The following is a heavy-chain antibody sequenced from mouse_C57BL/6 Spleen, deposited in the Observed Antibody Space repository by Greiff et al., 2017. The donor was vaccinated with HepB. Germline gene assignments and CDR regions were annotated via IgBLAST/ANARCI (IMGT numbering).Heavy chain of an antibody. V-gene: IGHV14-4*01. CDR3: TTGDGNYLYYFDY. CDR1: GFNIKDVY. CDR2: IDPENGDT. Sequence: VQLQQSGAELVRPGASVKLSCTASGFNIKDVYMHWVKQRPEQGLEWIGWIDPENGDTEYASKFQGKATITADTSSNTAYLQLSSLTSEDTAVYYCTTGDGNYLYYFDYWGQGTTLTVSS. D-gene: IGHD2-1*01. J-gene: IGHJ2*01.